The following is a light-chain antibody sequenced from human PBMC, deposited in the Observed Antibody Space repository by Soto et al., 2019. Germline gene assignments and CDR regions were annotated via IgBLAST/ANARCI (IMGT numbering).Light chain of an antibody. CDR3: QQYNNWPRT. CDR1: QSVANSY. J-gene: IGKJ1*01. Sequence: EIVMTQSPVTLSVSPGERATLSCRASQSVANSYLAWYQQKPGQAPRLLIFGASTRAAGIPARFSGSGSGTEFTLTISSLQSEDFALYYCQQYNNWPRTFGQGTKVDI. CDR2: GAS. V-gene: IGKV3-15*01.